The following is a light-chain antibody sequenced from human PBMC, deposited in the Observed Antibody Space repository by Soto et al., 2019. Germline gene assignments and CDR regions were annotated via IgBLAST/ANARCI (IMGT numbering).Light chain of an antibody. CDR1: QSISTW. V-gene: IGKV1-5*03. CDR2: KAS. Sequence: DIQMTQSPSTLSASVGDRVTITCRASQSISTWLAWYQQKPGKAPKLLIYKASSLESGVPSRFSGSGSGTEFTLTISILQPYDFATYYCQQYNSYLYTFGQGTKLEIK. J-gene: IGKJ2*01. CDR3: QQYNSYLYT.